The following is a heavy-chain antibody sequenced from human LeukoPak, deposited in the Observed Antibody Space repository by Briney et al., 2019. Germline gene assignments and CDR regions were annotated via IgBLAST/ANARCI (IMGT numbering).Heavy chain of an antibody. CDR1: GGSISSGGYY. CDR2: IYHSGST. Sequence: SETLSLTCTVSGGSISSGGYYWSWIRQPPGKGLEWIGYIYHSGSTYHNPSLKSRVTISVDRSKNQFSLKLSSVTAADTAVYYCARDSKYSSSWGFDPWGQGTLVTVSS. J-gene: IGHJ5*02. V-gene: IGHV4-30-2*01. D-gene: IGHD6-6*01. CDR3: ARDSKYSSSWGFDP.